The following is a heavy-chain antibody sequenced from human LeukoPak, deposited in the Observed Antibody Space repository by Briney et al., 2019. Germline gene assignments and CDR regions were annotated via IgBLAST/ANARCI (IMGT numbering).Heavy chain of an antibody. Sequence: SETLSLTCAVYGGSFSGYYWSWIRQPPGKGLEWIGEINHSGSTNYNPSLKSRVTISVDTSKNQFSLKLSSVTAADTAVYYCARLELDTAMVLDYWGQGTLVTVSS. J-gene: IGHJ4*02. CDR3: ARLELDTAMVLDY. V-gene: IGHV4-34*01. CDR1: GGSFSGYY. D-gene: IGHD5-18*01. CDR2: INHSGST.